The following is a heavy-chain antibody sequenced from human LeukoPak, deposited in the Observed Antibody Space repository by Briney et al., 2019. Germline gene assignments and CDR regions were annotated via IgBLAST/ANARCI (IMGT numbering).Heavy chain of an antibody. J-gene: IGHJ3*01. CDR3: VRDYYEAGGHKDNFFDP. D-gene: IGHD2-8*02. Sequence: ASVKVSCKASGYTFSNYGISWVRQAPGQGPEWMGGVSNYDRRTNYAQKVKGRVTITTDTSTSTAYMELRSLRFDDTAVYYCVRDYYEAGGHKDNFFDPWGQGTMVTVSS. CDR2: VSNYDRRT. CDR1: GYTFSNYG. V-gene: IGHV1-18*04.